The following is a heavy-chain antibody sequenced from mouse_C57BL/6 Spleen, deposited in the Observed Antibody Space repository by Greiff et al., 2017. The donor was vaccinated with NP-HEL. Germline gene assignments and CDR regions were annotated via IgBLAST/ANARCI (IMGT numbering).Heavy chain of an antibody. Sequence: VQLQQPGAELVMPGASVKISCKASGYSFTGYFMNWVMQSHGKSLEWIGRINPYNGDTFYNQKFKGKATLTVDKSSSTAHMELRSLTSEDSAVYYCARELGFDYWGQGTTLTVSS. CDR3: ARELGFDY. CDR1: GYSFTGYF. CDR2: INPYNGDT. D-gene: IGHD4-1*01. J-gene: IGHJ2*01. V-gene: IGHV1-20*01.